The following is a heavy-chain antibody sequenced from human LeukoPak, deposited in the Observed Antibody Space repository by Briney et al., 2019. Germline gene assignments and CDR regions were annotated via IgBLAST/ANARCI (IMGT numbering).Heavy chain of an antibody. V-gene: IGHV3-53*01. CDR1: GFTVSSNY. CDR2: IYTGGST. CDR3: ARDSGGSFDY. D-gene: IGHD3-16*01. Sequence: PGGSLRLSCAASGFTVSSNYMTWVRQAPGKGLEWVFFIYTGGSTYYADSVKGRFTISRDNAKNSLYLQMNSLRDEDTAVYYCARDSGGSFDYWGQGTLVTVSS. J-gene: IGHJ4*02.